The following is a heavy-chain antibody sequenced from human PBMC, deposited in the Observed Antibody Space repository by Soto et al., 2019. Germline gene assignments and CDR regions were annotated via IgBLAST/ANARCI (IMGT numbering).Heavy chain of an antibody. CDR2: IWYDGSNK. Sequence: QVQLVESGGGVVQPGRSLRLSCAASGFTFSSYGMHWVRQAPGKGLEWVAVIWYDGSNKYYADSVKGRFTISRDNSKNTLYLQMNSLRAEDTAVYYCARDERGYSYGYFDYWGQGTLVTVSS. J-gene: IGHJ4*02. CDR1: GFTFSSYG. CDR3: ARDERGYSYGYFDY. D-gene: IGHD5-18*01. V-gene: IGHV3-33*01.